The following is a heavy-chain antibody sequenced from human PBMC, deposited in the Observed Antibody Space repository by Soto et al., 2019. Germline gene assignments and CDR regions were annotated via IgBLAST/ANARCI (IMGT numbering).Heavy chain of an antibody. CDR1: GGSISSYY. V-gene: IGHV4-59*04. CDR3: ARHVGIAARPENFDY. D-gene: IGHD6-6*01. CDR2: IYYSGST. J-gene: IGHJ4*02. Sequence: SETLSLTCTVSGGSISSYYWSWIRQPPGKGLEWIGYIYYSGSTYYNPSLKSRVTISVDTSKNQFSLKLSSVTAADTAVYYCARHVGIAARPENFDYWGQGTLVTVSS.